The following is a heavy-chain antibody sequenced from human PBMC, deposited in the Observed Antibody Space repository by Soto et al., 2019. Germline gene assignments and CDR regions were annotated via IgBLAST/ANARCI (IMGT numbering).Heavy chain of an antibody. CDR2: ISSSSSYI. V-gene: IGHV3-21*01. CDR3: ARDPGWTHCSSTSCEFDY. CDR1: GFTFSSYS. Sequence: GGSLILSCAASGFTFSSYSMNWVRQAPGKGLEWVSSISSSSSYIYYADSVKGRFTISRDNAKNSLYLQMNSLRAEDTAVYYCARDPGWTHCSSTSCEFDYWGQGTLVTVSS. D-gene: IGHD2-2*01. J-gene: IGHJ4*02.